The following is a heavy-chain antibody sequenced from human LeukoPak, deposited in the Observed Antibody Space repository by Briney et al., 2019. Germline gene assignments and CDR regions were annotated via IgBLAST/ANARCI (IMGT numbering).Heavy chain of an antibody. CDR2: IKTDGSQT. CDR1: GFTFITYW. D-gene: IGHD4/OR15-4a*01. Sequence: GGSLRLSCAASGFTFITYWMTWVRQAPGKGLEWVANIKTDGSQTYYLDSVKGRFTISRDNAKNFLSLQLGSLRADDTGVYYCARASMGGRDYHLDSWGQGTLVTVSS. CDR3: ARASMGGRDYHLDS. V-gene: IGHV3-7*01. J-gene: IGHJ4*02.